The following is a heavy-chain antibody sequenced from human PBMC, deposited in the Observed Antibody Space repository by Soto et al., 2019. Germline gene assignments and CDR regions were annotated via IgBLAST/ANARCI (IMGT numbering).Heavy chain of an antibody. CDR3: ARGIVVRGQGWFDP. J-gene: IGHJ5*02. D-gene: IGHD2-15*01. V-gene: IGHV1-2*02. CDR2: INPNSGDT. CDR1: GYTFTGYY. Sequence: ASVKVSCKASGYTFTGYYIHWVRQAPGQGLEGMGWINPNSGDTNLAQKFQGRVTMTRDTSISTTYMELSRLASDDTAAYFCARGIVVRGQGWFDPWGQGTLVTVSS.